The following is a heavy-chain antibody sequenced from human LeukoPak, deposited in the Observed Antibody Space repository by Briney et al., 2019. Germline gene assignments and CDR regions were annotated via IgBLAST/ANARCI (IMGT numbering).Heavy chain of an antibody. CDR1: GFTLSSYS. CDR2: ISSSSSYI. CDR3: ARERDSSSWSTHPAMDV. V-gene: IGHV3-21*01. D-gene: IGHD6-13*01. Sequence: KAGGSLRLSCAASGFTLSSYSMNWVRQAPGKGLEWVSSISSSSSYIYYADSVKGRFTISRDNAKNSLYLQMNSLRAEDAAVYYCARERDSSSWSTHPAMDVWGKGTTVTVSS. J-gene: IGHJ6*03.